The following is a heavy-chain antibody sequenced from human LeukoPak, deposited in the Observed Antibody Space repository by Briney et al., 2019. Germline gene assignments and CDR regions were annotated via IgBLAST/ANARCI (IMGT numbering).Heavy chain of an antibody. V-gene: IGHV3-33*01. D-gene: IGHD3-16*02. CDR2: IWYDGSNK. Sequence: PGRSLRLSCAASGFTFSSYGMHWVRQAPGKGLEWVAVIWYDGSNKYYADSVKGRFTISRDNSQNTLYLQMSSLRAEDTALYYCARDGVTFGGVIVIPLDYWGQGTLVTVSS. CDR3: ARDGVTFGGVIVIPLDY. J-gene: IGHJ4*02. CDR1: GFTFSSYG.